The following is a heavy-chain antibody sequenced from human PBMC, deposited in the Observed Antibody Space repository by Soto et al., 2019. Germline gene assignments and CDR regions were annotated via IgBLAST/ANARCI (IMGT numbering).Heavy chain of an antibody. Sequence: PGGSLRLSCAASGFTFSNAWMNWVRQAPGKGLEWVGRIKSKTDGGTTDYAAPVKGRFTISRDDSKNTLYLQMNSLKTEDTAVYYCTTVPTQLAEQLEGPPNPFDIYYYGMDVWGQGTTVTVSS. D-gene: IGHD6-6*01. CDR2: IKSKTDGGTT. J-gene: IGHJ6*02. CDR3: TTVPTQLAEQLEGPPNPFDIYYYGMDV. V-gene: IGHV3-15*07. CDR1: GFTFSNAW.